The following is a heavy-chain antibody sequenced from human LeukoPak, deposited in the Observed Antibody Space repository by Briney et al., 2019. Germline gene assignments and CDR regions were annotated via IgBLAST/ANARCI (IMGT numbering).Heavy chain of an antibody. CDR2: IYYSGST. J-gene: IGHJ4*02. Sequence: SETLSLTCTASGGSISSYYWSWIRQPPGKGLEWIGYIYYSGSTNYNPSFKSRVTISVDTSKNQFSLKLSSVTAADTAVYYCARSPPPYYDSSGYPIHWGQGTLVTVSS. CDR3: ARSPPPYYDSSGYPIH. V-gene: IGHV4-59*01. D-gene: IGHD3-22*01. CDR1: GGSISSYY.